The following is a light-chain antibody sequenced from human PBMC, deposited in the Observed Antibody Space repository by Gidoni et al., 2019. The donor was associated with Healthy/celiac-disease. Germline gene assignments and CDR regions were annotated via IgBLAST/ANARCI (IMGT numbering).Light chain of an antibody. V-gene: IGLV3-25*03. CDR1: ALPKQY. J-gene: IGLJ1*01. CDR3: QSADSSGTYV. CDR2: KDS. Sequence: SYELTQPPSASVSPGQTARITCSGDALPKQYAYWYQQKPVQAPVLVIYKDSERPSGIPERFSGSSSGTTVTLTISGVQAEDEADYYCQSADSSGTYVFGTGTKVTVL.